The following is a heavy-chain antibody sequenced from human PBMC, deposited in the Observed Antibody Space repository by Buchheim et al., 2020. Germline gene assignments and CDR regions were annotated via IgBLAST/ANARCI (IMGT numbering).Heavy chain of an antibody. Sequence: EVQLLESGGGLVQPGGSLRLSCAASGFTFSSYWMTWVRQAPGKGLEWVANINHDGSATYYVDSLKGRFTISRDNAQSSLFLQMNSLRAGDTAVYYCARESPNSYVTSGWSDYWGQGTL. CDR2: INHDGSAT. J-gene: IGHJ4*02. V-gene: IGHV3-7*01. CDR3: ARESPNSYVTSGWSDY. CDR1: GFTFSSYW. D-gene: IGHD3-22*01.